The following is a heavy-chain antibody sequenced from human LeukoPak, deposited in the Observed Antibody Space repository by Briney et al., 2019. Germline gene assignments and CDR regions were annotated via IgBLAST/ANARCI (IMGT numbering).Heavy chain of an antibody. Sequence: SETLFLTCTVSGGSISSSSYYWGWIRQPPGKGLEWIGSIYYSGSTYYNPSLKSRVTISVDTSKNQFSLKLSSVTAADTAVYYCARSRSSWYRDFDYWGQGTLVTVSS. CDR3: ARSRSSWYRDFDY. CDR1: GGSISSSSYY. V-gene: IGHV4-39*07. J-gene: IGHJ4*02. CDR2: IYYSGST. D-gene: IGHD6-13*01.